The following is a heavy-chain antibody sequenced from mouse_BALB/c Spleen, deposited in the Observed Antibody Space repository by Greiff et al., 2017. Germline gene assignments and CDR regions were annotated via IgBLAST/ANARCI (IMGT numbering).Heavy chain of an antibody. CDR3: ATMITAMDY. Sequence: EVQLQQSGGGLVKPGGSLKLSCAASGFTFSSYAMSWVRQSPEKRLEWVAEISSGGSYTYYPDTVTGRFTISRDNAKNTLYLEMSSLRSEDTAMYYCATMITAMDYWGQGTSVTVSS. D-gene: IGHD2-4*01. CDR1: GFTFSSYA. CDR2: ISSGGSYT. J-gene: IGHJ4*01. V-gene: IGHV5-9-4*01.